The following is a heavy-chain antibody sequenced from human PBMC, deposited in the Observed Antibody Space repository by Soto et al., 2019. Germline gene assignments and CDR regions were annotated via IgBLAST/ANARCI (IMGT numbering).Heavy chain of an antibody. CDR2: ISGSGGST. D-gene: IGHD3-3*01. V-gene: IGHV3-23*01. CDR3: AKSPPRGPRFRSPISSHAFDI. CDR1: GFTFSSFA. Sequence: PGGSPSLSSAASGFTFSSFAMSWVRPPQGKGLEWVSAISGSGGSTYYADSVKGRFTISRDNSKNTLYLQMNSLRAEDTAVYYCAKSPPRGPRFRSPISSHAFDIWGQGTMVTVSS. J-gene: IGHJ3*02.